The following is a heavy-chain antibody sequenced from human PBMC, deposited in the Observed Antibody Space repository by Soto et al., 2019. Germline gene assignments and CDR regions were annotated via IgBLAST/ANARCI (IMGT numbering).Heavy chain of an antibody. D-gene: IGHD3-22*01. CDR2: ISSSSSTI. V-gene: IGHV3-48*02. CDR3: ARDPFGAYYYDCSGYYYGDY. J-gene: IGHJ4*02. Sequence: EVQLVESGGGLVQPGGSLRLSCAASGFTFSSYSMNWVRQAPGKGLEWVSYISSSSSTIYYADSVKGRFTISRDNAKNSLYLQMNGLRDEDTAVYYCARDPFGAYYYDCSGYYYGDYWGQGTLVTVSS. CDR1: GFTFSSYS.